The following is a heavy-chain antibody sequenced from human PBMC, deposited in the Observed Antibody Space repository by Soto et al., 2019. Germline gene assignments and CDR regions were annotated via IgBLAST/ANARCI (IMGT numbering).Heavy chain of an antibody. D-gene: IGHD6-6*01. V-gene: IGHV1-18*01. CDR2: ISVYSGDT. CDR1: GYTFATYG. J-gene: IGHJ4*01. CDR3: ARARAEYSSSFSYYFDS. Sequence: QVQLVQSGSEVKKPGASVRVSCKTSGYTFATYGITWVRQAPGQGLEWVAWISVYSGDTNYAQKVQGRVTLTRDTFTSTAYMELRSLRSDDTAVYYCARARAEYSSSFSYYFDSW.